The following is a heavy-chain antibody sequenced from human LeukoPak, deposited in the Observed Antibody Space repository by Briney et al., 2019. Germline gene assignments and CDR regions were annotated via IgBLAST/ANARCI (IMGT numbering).Heavy chain of an antibody. V-gene: IGHV4-34*01. D-gene: IGHD4-17*01. CDR1: GGSFSGYY. CDR3: ARGRHDYGDHRCWFDP. J-gene: IGHJ5*02. CDR2: INHSGST. Sequence: SETLSLTCAVYGGSFSGYYWSWIRQPPGKGLEWIGEINHSGSTNYNPSLKSRVTISVDTSKNQFSLKLSSVTAADTAVYYCARGRHDYGDHRCWFDPWGQGTLVTVSS.